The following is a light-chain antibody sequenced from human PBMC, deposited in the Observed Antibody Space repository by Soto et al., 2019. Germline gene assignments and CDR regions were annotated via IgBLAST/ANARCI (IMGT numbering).Light chain of an antibody. V-gene: IGLV2-14*01. CDR2: DVS. J-gene: IGLJ2*01. CDR1: SRDVGGYNY. Sequence: QSALTQPASVSGSPGQSITISCTGTSRDVGGYNYVSWYQQHPGKAPKLMIYDVSNRPSGVSNRVSGSKSGNTASLTISGLQAEDEADYYCSSYTSSSPVVFGGGTKLTVL. CDR3: SSYTSSSPVV.